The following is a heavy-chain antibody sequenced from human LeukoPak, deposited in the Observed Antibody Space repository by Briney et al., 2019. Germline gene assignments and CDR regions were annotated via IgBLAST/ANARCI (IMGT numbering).Heavy chain of an antibody. J-gene: IGHJ5*02. D-gene: IGHD6-6*01. CDR1: GYTFTMYN. CDR2: INPSGGT. V-gene: IGHV1-46*01. Sequence: ASVKVSCKGSGYTFTMYNMHWVRQAPGQGLEWMGIINPSGGTSYAQKLQGRITMTRDTSTLYMELSSLRSDDTAVYYCARDLGSSNYNWFDPWGQGTLVTVSS. CDR3: ARDLGSSNYNWFDP.